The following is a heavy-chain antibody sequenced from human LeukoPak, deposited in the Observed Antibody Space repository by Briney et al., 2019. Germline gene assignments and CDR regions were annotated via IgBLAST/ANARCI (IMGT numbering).Heavy chain of an antibody. V-gene: IGHV3-7*05. J-gene: IGHJ4*02. CDR2: IKQDGSEK. CDR3: ARDHDTTPFDF. CDR1: GFTFSSNW. Sequence: PGGSLGLSCAASGFTFSSNWMSWVRQAPGKGLEWVANIKQDGSEKYYVDSVKGRFTISRDNTKNSLSLQMNSLRAEDTAVYYCARDHDTTPFDFWGQGTLVTVSS. D-gene: IGHD1-26*01.